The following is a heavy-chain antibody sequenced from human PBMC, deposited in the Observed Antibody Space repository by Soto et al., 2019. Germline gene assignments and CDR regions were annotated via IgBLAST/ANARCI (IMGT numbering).Heavy chain of an antibody. CDR1: GCSILTISSDIYY. J-gene: IGHJ4*02. Sequence: AETLSLTCAFSGCSILTISSDIYYWRWIRPPPGKGLEWIGSLYHSGSAYYNPSLKSRVTISVDTSKNQFSLKLSSVTAADTAVYYCARSTINIGNRYFDSWRPGALVT. CDR3: ARSTINIGNRYFDS. CDR2: LYHSGSA. V-gene: IGHV4-39*01. D-gene: IGHD5-12*01.